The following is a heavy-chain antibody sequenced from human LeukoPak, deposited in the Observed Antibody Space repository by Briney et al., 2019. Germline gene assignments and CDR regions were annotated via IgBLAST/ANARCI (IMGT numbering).Heavy chain of an antibody. V-gene: IGHV1-2*02. D-gene: IGHD1-26*01. CDR3: ARDRGYSGSYGVLFDY. J-gene: IGHJ4*02. Sequence: ASVKVSCKASGYTFTGYYMHWVRQAPGQGLEWMGWINPNSGGTNYAQKFQGRVTMTRDTSISTAYMELSRLRSDDTAVYYCARDRGYSGSYGVLFDYWGQGTLVTVSS. CDR1: GYTFTGYY. CDR2: INPNSGGT.